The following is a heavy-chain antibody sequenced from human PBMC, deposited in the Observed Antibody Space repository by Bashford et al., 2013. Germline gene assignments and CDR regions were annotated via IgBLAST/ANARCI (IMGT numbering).Heavy chain of an antibody. J-gene: IGHJ3*01. CDR3: ARDGPVVGVWNAFDV. CDR2: INPNPNSGAT. V-gene: IGHV1-2*02. CDR1: GYTFSDYY. Sequence: ASVKVSCKASGYTFSDYYLHWVRQAPGQGLEWMGWINPNPNSGATKYAEMFQGRVTMTRDTSISTAYMELSSLRSDDTAVYFCARDGPVVGVWNAFDVVGQGTGGHRL. D-gene: IGHD1-26*01.